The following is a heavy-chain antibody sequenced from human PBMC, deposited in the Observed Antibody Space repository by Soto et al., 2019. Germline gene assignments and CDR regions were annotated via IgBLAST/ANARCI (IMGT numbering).Heavy chain of an antibody. Sequence: QVHLVQSGAEVKKPGASVKVSCKGSGYGFTTYGITWVRQAPGQGLEWMAWISAHNGNKNHAQKLQGRVTVTRDTSTSTAYIEMRILRSDATALYYCARGRYGDYWGQGALATVSS. V-gene: IGHV1-18*01. CDR2: ISAHNGNK. D-gene: IGHD1-1*01. CDR3: ARGRYGDY. J-gene: IGHJ4*02. CDR1: GYGFTTYG.